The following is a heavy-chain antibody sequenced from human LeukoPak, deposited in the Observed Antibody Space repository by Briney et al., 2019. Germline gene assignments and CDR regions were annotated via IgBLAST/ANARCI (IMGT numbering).Heavy chain of an antibody. D-gene: IGHD6-19*01. Sequence: GGSLRLSCAASGFTFDDYAMHWVRQAPGKGLEWVSGISWNSGSIGYADSVKGRFTISRDNSKNTLYLQMNSLRAEDTAVYYCAKLSAMSSGWSEYFQHWGQGTLVTVSS. J-gene: IGHJ1*01. CDR3: AKLSAMSSGWSEYFQH. CDR1: GFTFDDYA. CDR2: ISWNSGSI. V-gene: IGHV3-9*01.